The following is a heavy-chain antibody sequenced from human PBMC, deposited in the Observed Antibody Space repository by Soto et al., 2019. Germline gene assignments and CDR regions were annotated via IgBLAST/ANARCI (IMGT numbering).Heavy chain of an antibody. D-gene: IGHD2-21*02. V-gene: IGHV1-69*02. J-gene: IGHJ6*02. CDR1: GSTFSSYT. Sequence: QVQLVQSGAEVRKPGSSVKVSCMASGSTFSSYTVNWVRQAPGKGLEWIGRIIPVLTVTDYARRFQGRVTITADRSAKAAYVELTSLTSEDTAVYYCARRRYCGTDCYTKFYYGMAVWGQETTVTASS. CDR2: IIPVLTVT. CDR3: ARRRYCGTDCYTKFYYGMAV.